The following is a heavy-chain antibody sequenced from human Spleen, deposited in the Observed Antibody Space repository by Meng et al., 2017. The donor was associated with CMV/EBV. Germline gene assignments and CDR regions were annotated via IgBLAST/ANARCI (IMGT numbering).Heavy chain of an antibody. J-gene: IGHJ4*02. V-gene: IGHV1-3*01. CDR3: ASGLQLWTVLTY. D-gene: IGHD5-18*01. CDR1: GYTFTSYS. CDR2: INAGNGNT. Sequence: CKCSGYTFTSYSIHWVRQAPGQRPEWMGWINAGNGNTKYSQHFQGRLTLTRDTSATTAYMEVNSLRSEDTAVYYCASGLQLWTVLTYWGQGTLVTVSS.